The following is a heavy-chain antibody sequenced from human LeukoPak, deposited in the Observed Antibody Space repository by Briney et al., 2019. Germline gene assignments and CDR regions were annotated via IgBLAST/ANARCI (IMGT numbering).Heavy chain of an antibody. J-gene: IGHJ4*02. V-gene: IGHV4-39*07. Sequence: SESLSLTCTVSGGSISSSSYYWGWIRQPPGKGLEWIGSIYYSGSTYYNPSLKSRVTISVDTSKNQFSLKLSSVTAADTPVYYCARVGSSSWYYFDYWGQGTLVTVSS. D-gene: IGHD6-13*01. CDR1: GGSISSSSYY. CDR3: ARVGSSSWYYFDY. CDR2: IYYSGST.